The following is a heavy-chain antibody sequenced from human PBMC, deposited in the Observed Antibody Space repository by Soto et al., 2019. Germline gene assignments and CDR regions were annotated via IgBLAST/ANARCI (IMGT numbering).Heavy chain of an antibody. CDR3: ARQRYSSGYYYFDY. V-gene: IGHV4-59*08. Sequence: PSETLSLTCTVSGGSISSYYWSWIRQPPGKGLEWIGYIYYSGSTNYNPSLKSRVTISVDTSKNQFSLKLSSVTAADTAVYYCARQRYSSGYYYFDYWGQGALVTAPQ. CDR1: GGSISSYY. CDR2: IYYSGST. D-gene: IGHD6-19*01. J-gene: IGHJ4*02.